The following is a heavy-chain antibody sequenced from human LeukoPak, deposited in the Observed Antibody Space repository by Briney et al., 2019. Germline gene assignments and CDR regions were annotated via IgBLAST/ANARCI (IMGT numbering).Heavy chain of an antibody. J-gene: IGHJ4*02. CDR2: INKDGSEK. CDR1: GFTLSTSW. Sequence: GGSLRLSCAASGFTLSTSWMSWVRQAPGKGLEWVANINKDGSEKNYVDSVKGRFSISRDNAKNSLYLQMNSLRGEDTAVYYSVRGGGNFDFWGQGILVTVSS. D-gene: IGHD3-16*01. V-gene: IGHV3-7*04. CDR3: VRGGGNFDF.